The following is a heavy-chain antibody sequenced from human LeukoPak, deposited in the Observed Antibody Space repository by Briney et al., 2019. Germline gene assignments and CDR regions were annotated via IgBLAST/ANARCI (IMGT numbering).Heavy chain of an antibody. Sequence: QPGGSLRLSCAASGFTFSSYEMNWVRQAPGKGLEWVSYISSGSTTKYYADSVKGRFAISRDNAKNSLYLQMKSLRDEDTGVYYCARDPQNIVTVPSALWGQGTTVTVSS. J-gene: IGHJ6*02. D-gene: IGHD2/OR15-2a*01. CDR2: ISSGSTTK. V-gene: IGHV3-48*03. CDR1: GFTFSSYE. CDR3: ARDPQNIVTVPSAL.